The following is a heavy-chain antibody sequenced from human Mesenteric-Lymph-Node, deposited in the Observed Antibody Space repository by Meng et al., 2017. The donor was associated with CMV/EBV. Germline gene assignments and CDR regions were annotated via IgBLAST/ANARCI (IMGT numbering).Heavy chain of an antibody. Sequence: SETLSLTCTVSGGSISSSSYYWGWIRQPPGKGLEWIENIYYSGSTYYNPSLKSRVTISVDTSKNQFSLKLSSVTAADTAVYYCARDKGLVGEGYFDYWGQGTLVTVSS. V-gene: IGHV4-39*07. CDR1: GGSISSSSYY. CDR2: IYYSGST. J-gene: IGHJ4*02. CDR3: ARDKGLVGEGYFDY. D-gene: IGHD3-16*01.